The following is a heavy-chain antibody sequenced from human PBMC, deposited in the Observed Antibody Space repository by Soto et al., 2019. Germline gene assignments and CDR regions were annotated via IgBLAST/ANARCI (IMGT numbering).Heavy chain of an antibody. D-gene: IGHD3-22*01. CDR1: GGSIRRYC. V-gene: IGHV4-59*08. CDR2: MCNSGST. J-gene: IGHJ6*04. Sequence: QVQLQESGPGLLKPSETLSLTCTVSGGSIRRYCWTWIRQPPGEGLEWIGCMCNSGSTNSNPSLKSKAAISVDTQLNQFTLHRSSVTVADTAVYYCAGGGSIVVVTRRLRAVWGKGTTVTVSS. CDR3: AGGGSIVVVTRRLRAV.